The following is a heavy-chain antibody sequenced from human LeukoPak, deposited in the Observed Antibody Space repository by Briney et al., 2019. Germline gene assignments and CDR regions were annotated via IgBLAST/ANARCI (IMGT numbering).Heavy chain of an antibody. CDR2: KKEDGSEE. Sequence: GGSLRLSCVASGLTFSTYWMSWVRQAPGKGLEWVANKKEDGSEEYYVDSVKGRFTVSRDNAKNSLYLQMNSLRAEDTAVYYCVRGRDTLDYWDQGTLVTVSS. V-gene: IGHV3-7*01. CDR3: VRGRDTLDY. J-gene: IGHJ4*02. CDR1: GLTFSTYW.